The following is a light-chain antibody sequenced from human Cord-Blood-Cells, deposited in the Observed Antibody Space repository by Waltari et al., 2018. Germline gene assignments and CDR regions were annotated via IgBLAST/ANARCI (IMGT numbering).Light chain of an antibody. CDR3: QQTNSFPVT. CDR2: AAS. J-gene: IGKJ2*01. Sequence: DIQMTHSPSSVSAVAGDSVTITCRASQGNRSWLAWYQQKPGTAPNLLIYAASRFQNGVPSRFSGIGSGTDFTLTISTLQPNNFATYYCQQTNSFPVTFEQGTKLTMK. V-gene: IGKV1-12*01. CDR1: QGNRSW.